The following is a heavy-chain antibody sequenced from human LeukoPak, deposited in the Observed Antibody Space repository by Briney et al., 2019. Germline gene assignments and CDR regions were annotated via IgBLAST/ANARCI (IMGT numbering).Heavy chain of an antibody. CDR2: IRQDGGEK. J-gene: IGHJ4*01. V-gene: IGHV3-7*01. CDR1: EFTFSSYW. CDR3: ARDGTAAGLYFDL. D-gene: IGHD6-13*01. Sequence: GGSLRLSCAVSEFTFSSYWMNWVRQAPGKGLEWVASIRQDGGEKSYVDSVKGRFTIPRDNTKNSLYLQINSLRAEDTAVYYCARDGTAAGLYFDLWGQGTLVTVSS.